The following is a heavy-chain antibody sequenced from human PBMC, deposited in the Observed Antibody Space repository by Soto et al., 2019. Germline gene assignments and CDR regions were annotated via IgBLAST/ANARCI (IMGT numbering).Heavy chain of an antibody. CDR2: IIPMFGTP. V-gene: IGHV1-69*13. J-gene: IGHJ4*02. D-gene: IGHD3-16*01. CDR3: SHGQIMGHYRSELDF. Sequence: ASVKVSCKASGVTFNRQDMRWVRQAPGQGLEWMGGIIPMFGTPHYAEKFQDRVTITADESTGTAYLELSSLTSEDTAVYFCSHGQIMGHYRSELDFWGPGTLVTVSS. CDR1: GVTFNRQD.